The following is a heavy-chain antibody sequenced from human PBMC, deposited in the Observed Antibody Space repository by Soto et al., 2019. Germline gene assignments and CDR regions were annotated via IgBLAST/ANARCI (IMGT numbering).Heavy chain of an antibody. CDR1: GFTFSSYA. V-gene: IGHV3-23*01. Sequence: EVQLLESGGGLVQPGGSLRLSCAASGFTFSSYAMSWVRQAPGKGLEWVSAISGSGGSTYYADSVKGRFTISRDNSKNTLYLQMNSLRAEDTAVYYCAKNLVGATRSSRWFDPWGQGTLVTVSS. CDR2: ISGSGGST. D-gene: IGHD1-26*01. J-gene: IGHJ5*02. CDR3: AKNLVGATRSSRWFDP.